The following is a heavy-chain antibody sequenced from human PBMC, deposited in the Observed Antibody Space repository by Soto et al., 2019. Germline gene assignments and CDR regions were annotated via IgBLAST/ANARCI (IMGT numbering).Heavy chain of an antibody. CDR2: IKSKTDGGTT. Sequence: PGGSLRLSCAASGFTFSNAWMSWVRQAPGKGLEWVGRIKSKTDGGTTDYAAPVKGRFTISRDDSKNTLYLQMNSLKTEDTAVYYCTTGYSSSWFDYYYNYMDVWGKGTTVTVSS. V-gene: IGHV3-15*01. D-gene: IGHD6-13*01. CDR1: GFTFSNAW. J-gene: IGHJ6*03. CDR3: TTGYSSSWFDYYYNYMDV.